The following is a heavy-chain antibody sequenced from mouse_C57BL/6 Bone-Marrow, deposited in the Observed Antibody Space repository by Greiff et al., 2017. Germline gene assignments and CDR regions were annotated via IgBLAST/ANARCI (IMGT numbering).Heavy chain of an antibody. CDR3: ARNWDGSSLWYFDV. CDR1: GFSLTSYG. V-gene: IGHV2-2*01. Sequence: VKLVESGPGLVQPSHSLSITCTVSGFSLTSYGVHWVRQSPGKGLEWLGVIWSGGSTDYNAAFISRLSISKDNSKSQVFFKMNSLQADDTAIYYCARNWDGSSLWYFDVWGTGTTVTVSS. D-gene: IGHD1-1*01. CDR2: IWSGGST. J-gene: IGHJ1*03.